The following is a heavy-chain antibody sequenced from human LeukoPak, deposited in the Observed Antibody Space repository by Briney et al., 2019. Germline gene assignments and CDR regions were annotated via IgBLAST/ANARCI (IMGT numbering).Heavy chain of an antibody. CDR3: ARGGRGAAPEFDY. Sequence: PSETLSLTCSVSGASVSGRHWRWIRQPPGKGLEWIGYFSYTGSTNSNPSLKSRVTISLDTPKNHFSLRLSSVTAADTAVYYCARGGRGAAPEFDYWGQGTLVTVSS. CDR1: GASVSGRH. V-gene: IGHV4-59*02. J-gene: IGHJ4*02. D-gene: IGHD6-13*01. CDR2: FSYTGST.